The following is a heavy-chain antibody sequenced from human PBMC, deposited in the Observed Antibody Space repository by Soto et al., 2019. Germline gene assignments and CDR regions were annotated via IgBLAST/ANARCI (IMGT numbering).Heavy chain of an antibody. Sequence: QVQLVQSGAEVKKPGASVKVSCKTSGHTFTGYYIHWVRQAPGQGLEWMALINPNSGDTNYGHKFQGRVTLTRDTSINTVYMEVTSLRFDDTAVYYCAVAGLPFEYWGQGTLVTVFS. CDR2: INPNSGDT. CDR1: GHTFTGYY. J-gene: IGHJ4*02. D-gene: IGHD6-19*01. CDR3: AVAGLPFEY. V-gene: IGHV1-2*02.